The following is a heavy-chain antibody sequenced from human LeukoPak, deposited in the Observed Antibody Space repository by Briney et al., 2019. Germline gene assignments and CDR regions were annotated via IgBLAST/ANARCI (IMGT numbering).Heavy chain of an antibody. V-gene: IGHV3-23*01. J-gene: IGHJ3*01. CDR1: GLTFRNYA. D-gene: IGHD4-17*01. CDR3: AKDPNGDYVGAFGS. Sequence: PGGSLRLSCAASGLTFRNYAMTWVRQAPGKGLEWVSSITGGGIGTSYADSVKGRFTVYRDNSKNTLYLQMNSLRAGDTAVYYCAKDPNGDYVGAFGSWGQGTSVTVSS. CDR2: ITGGGIGT.